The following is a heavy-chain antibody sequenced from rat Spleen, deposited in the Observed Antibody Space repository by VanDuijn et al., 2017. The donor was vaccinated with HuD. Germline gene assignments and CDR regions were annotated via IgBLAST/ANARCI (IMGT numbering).Heavy chain of an antibody. CDR2: ISTGGGST. CDR1: GFTFSNYY. Sequence: EVQLVESGGGLVQPGRSMKLSCAASGFTFSNYYMAWVRQAPTKGLDWVASISTGGGSTYYRDSGKGRFTISRDNAKSILYLQMDSLRSEDTATYYCARRKANWVDYWGQGVMVTVSS. J-gene: IGHJ2*01. D-gene: IGHD5-1*01. V-gene: IGHV5-25*01. CDR3: ARRKANWVDY.